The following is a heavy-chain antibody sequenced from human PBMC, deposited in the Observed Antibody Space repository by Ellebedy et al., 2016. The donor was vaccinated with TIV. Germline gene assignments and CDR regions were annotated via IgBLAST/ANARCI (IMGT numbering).Heavy chain of an antibody. V-gene: IGHV4-34*01. CDR2: INHSGST. J-gene: IGHJ5*02. Sequence: LRLSXAVYGGSFSGYYWSWIRQPPGKGLEWIGEINHSGSTNYNPSLKSRVTISVDTSKNQFSLKLSSVTAADTAVYYCARGVSGRYFPWGQGTLVTVSS. CDR1: GGSFSGYY. D-gene: IGHD3-9*01. CDR3: ARGVSGRYFP.